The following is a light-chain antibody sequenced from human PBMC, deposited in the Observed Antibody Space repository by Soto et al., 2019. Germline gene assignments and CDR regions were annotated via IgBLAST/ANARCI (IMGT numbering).Light chain of an antibody. CDR1: QSINRW. V-gene: IGKV1-5*03. CDR3: QQYESYPLT. CDR2: EAS. Sequence: DIQMTQSPSTLSASVGARVTITCRASQSINRWLAWYQQKPGKAPNLLIYEASSLDSGVPSRFSGSGSGAEFTLTISSVQPDDFETYYCQQYESYPLTFGGGTRVEIK. J-gene: IGKJ4*01.